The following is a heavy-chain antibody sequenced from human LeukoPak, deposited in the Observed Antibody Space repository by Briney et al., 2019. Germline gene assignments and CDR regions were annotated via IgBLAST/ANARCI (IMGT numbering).Heavy chain of an antibody. V-gene: IGHV3-7*01. CDR1: GFTFSSYW. CDR3: AREDGEQLLWFGELSGGNDY. CDR2: IKQDGSEK. Sequence: SGGSLRLSCAASGFTFSSYWMSWVRQAPGKGLEWVANIKQDGSEKYYVDSVKGRFTIPRDNAKNSLYLQMNSLRAEDTAVYYCAREDGEQLLWFGELSGGNDYWGQGTLVTVSS. D-gene: IGHD3-10*01. J-gene: IGHJ4*02.